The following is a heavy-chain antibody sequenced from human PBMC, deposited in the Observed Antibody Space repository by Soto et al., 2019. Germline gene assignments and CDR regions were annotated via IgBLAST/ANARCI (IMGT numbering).Heavy chain of an antibody. Sequence: QVQLVESGGGVVQPGTSLRLSCAASRFSFSTYGMHWVRQAPGKGLEWVAVIWYEGSRTSYTDSVKGRFTISRDNSRNTLYLEMDSLRAEDTAVYFCARQWGEGYKVPYLDQWGQGTLVTVSS. V-gene: IGHV3-33*01. CDR1: RFSFSTYG. CDR2: IWYEGSRT. CDR3: ARQWGEGYKVPYLDQ. J-gene: IGHJ4*02. D-gene: IGHD3-10*01.